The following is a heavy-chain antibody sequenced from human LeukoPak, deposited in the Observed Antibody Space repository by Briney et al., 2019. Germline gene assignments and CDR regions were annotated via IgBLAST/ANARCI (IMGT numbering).Heavy chain of an antibody. D-gene: IGHD4-11*01. V-gene: IGHV1-8*01. CDR1: GYTFTSYD. J-gene: IGHJ1*01. CDR3: ARGYDYLYAEYFQH. Sequence: ASVKVSYKASGYTFTSYDINWVRQATGQGLEWMGWMNPNSGNTGYAQKFQGRVTMTRNTSISTAYMELSSLRSEDTAVYYCARGYDYLYAEYFQHWGQGTLVTVSS. CDR2: MNPNSGNT.